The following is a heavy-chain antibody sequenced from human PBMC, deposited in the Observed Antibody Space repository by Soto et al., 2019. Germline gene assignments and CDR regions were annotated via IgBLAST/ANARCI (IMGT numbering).Heavy chain of an antibody. D-gene: IGHD3-22*01. V-gene: IGHV4-38-2*01. Sequence: SETLSLTCAVSGYSISSGYYWGWIRQPPGKGLEWIGSIYHSGSTYYNPSLKSRVTISLDTSKNQFSLKLSSVTAADTAVYYCARASIYYDSSVYDYWGAGTMVTVSS. J-gene: IGHJ4*02. CDR2: IYHSGST. CDR1: GYSISSGYY. CDR3: ARASIYYDSSVYDY.